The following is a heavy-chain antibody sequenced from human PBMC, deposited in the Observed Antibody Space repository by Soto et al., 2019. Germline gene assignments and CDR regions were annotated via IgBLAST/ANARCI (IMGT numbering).Heavy chain of an antibody. J-gene: IGHJ5*02. CDR1: GGTFSSYI. CDR2: IIPIFGTT. D-gene: IGHD2-2*01. Sequence: QVQLVQSGAEVRKPGSSVQVSCKASGGTFSSYIISWVRQAPGQGLEWMGEIIPIFGTTNYAQKFQGRVTVTADESTRTAYMELSSLRSEDTAVYYCARDRVLPGATPHWFDPWGQGTLVTVSS. V-gene: IGHV1-69*01. CDR3: ARDRVLPGATPHWFDP.